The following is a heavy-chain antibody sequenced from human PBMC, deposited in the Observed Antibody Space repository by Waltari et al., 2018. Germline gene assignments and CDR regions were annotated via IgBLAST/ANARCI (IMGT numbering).Heavy chain of an antibody. J-gene: IGHJ3*02. V-gene: IGHV3-33*01. CDR2: IWYDGSNK. Sequence: QVQLVESGGGVVQSGRSLRLSCVGSGFTFTNHGMNWVRQAPGKGVEWGAVIWYDGSNKKYVDSVKGRFTIARDNSKNTLYLEMNSLRAEDTAVYFCARGDGGSGLGASDIWGQGTMVTVSS. D-gene: IGHD3-3*01. CDR3: ARGDGGSGLGASDI. CDR1: GFTFTNHG.